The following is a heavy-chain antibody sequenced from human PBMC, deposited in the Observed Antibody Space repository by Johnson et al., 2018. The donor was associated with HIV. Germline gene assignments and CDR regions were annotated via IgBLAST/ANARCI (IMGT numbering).Heavy chain of an antibody. Sequence: QVQLVESGGGLVQPGGSLRLSCATSGFTFSSYAMHWVRQATGKGLEWVAVISSDGMNTYYADSVKGRFTISRANSKNTVYLQMNGLRAEDTAVYFCAKDPSVYVTMIVVSRGAFDIWGQGTMVTVSS. J-gene: IGHJ3*02. D-gene: IGHD3-22*01. CDR1: GFTFSSYA. CDR2: ISSDGMNT. CDR3: AKDPSVYVTMIVVSRGAFDI. V-gene: IGHV3-30*04.